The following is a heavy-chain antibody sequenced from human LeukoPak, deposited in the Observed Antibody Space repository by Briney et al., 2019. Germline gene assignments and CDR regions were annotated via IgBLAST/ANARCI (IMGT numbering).Heavy chain of an antibody. V-gene: IGHV3-23*01. CDR1: GFTFSSYA. J-gene: IGHJ4*02. CDR2: ISVSGST. Sequence: GGSLRLSCAASGFTFSSYAMSWVRQAPGKGLEWVSSISVSGSTYYADSVKGRFTISRDNSKNTLYLQMKSLRAEDTAVYYCAKHVGSGSYFYYFDYWGQGALVTVSS. D-gene: IGHD1-26*01. CDR3: AKHVGSGSYFYYFDY.